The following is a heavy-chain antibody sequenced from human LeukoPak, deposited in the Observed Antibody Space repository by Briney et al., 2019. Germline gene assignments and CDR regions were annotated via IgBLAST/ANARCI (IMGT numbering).Heavy chain of an antibody. J-gene: IGHJ5*01. CDR2: FLYSGST. D-gene: IGHD2-15*01. CDR1: GGYISSGSYS. V-gene: IGHV4-39*07. CDR3: ARDAHCTGVSCYSPYNWFDP. Sequence: SETLSLTCSVSGGYISSGSYSWGWIRHSPAKGLEWIGNFLYSGSTYYNPSLQSRVTISVDTAKNQFSLKVTSVTAADTAAYYCARDAHCTGVSCYSPYNWFDPWGQGTLVTVSS.